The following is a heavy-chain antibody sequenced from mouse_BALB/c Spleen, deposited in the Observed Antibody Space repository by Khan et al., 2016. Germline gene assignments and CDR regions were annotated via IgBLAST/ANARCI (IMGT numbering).Heavy chain of an antibody. J-gene: IGHJ4*01. Sequence: QIQLVQSGPELKKPGETVKISCKASGYAFTNYGMNWVKQAPGKGLKWMGWIKTYSGESTYADDFKGRFAFSLETSASTAYLQINSLTNEDMATXISASMRLPYHYYAVDYWGQGTSVTVSS. CDR1: GYAFTNYG. CDR3: ASMRLPYHYYAVDY. CDR2: IKTYSGES. V-gene: IGHV9-1*02. D-gene: IGHD2-10*01.